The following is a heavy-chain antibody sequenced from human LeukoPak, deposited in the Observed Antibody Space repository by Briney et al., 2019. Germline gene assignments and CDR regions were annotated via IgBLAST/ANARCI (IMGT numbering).Heavy chain of an antibody. J-gene: IGHJ4*02. V-gene: IGHV1-46*01. D-gene: IGHD5-12*01. CDR1: GYTFTSYY. CDR3: ARDGMYGGYPVFYFGY. CDR2: INPSGGST. Sequence: ASVKVSCKASGYTFTSYYMHWVRQAPGQGLEWMGIINPSGGSTSYAQKFQGRVTMTRDTSTSTVYMELSSLRSEDTAVYYCARDGMYGGYPVFYFGYWGQGTLVTVSS.